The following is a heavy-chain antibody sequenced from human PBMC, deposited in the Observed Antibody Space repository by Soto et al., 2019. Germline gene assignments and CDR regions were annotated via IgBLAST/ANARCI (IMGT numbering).Heavy chain of an antibody. CDR1: GYTFTSYG. CDR2: ISAYNGNT. J-gene: IGHJ4*02. CDR3: ARQYYYDSSGYPAFDY. V-gene: IGHV1-18*04. D-gene: IGHD3-22*01. Sequence: GASVKVSCKASGYTFTSYGISWVRQAPGQGLEWMGWISAYNGNTNYAQKLQGRVTISADKSISTAYLQWSSLKASDTAMYYCARQYYYDSSGYPAFDYWGQGTLVTVSS.